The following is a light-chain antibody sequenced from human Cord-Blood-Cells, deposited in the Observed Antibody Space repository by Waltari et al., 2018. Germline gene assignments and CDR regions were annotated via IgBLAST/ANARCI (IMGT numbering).Light chain of an antibody. CDR2: DVS. CDR3: CSYAGSYTFRYV. V-gene: IGLV2-11*01. CDR1: SSVVGGYNY. J-gene: IGLJ1*01. Sequence: SALTRPPPVSGPPGRSATISCTGTSSVVGGYNYVPWYQQHPGKAPKLMIYDVSKRPSGVPDRFSGSKSGNTASLTISGLQAEDEADYYCCSYAGSYTFRYVFGTGTKVTVL.